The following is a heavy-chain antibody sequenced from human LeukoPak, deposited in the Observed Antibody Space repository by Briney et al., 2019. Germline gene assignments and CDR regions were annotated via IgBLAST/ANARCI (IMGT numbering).Heavy chain of an antibody. D-gene: IGHD1-1*01. Sequence: PGGSLRLSCAASGFTFSSYAMSWVRQAPGKGLEWVSGIGGSAYGGAYYADSVKGRFTISRDNSRSMVYPQMSSLTAEDTGIYYCAKDRTWKPAPSHFNYWGRGTLVTVS. CDR1: GFTFSSYA. CDR3: AKDRTWKPAPSHFNY. CDR2: IGGSAYGGA. J-gene: IGHJ4*02. V-gene: IGHV3-23*01.